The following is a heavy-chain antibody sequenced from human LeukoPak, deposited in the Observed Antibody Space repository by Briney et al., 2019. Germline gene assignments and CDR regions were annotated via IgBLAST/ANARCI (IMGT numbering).Heavy chain of an antibody. Sequence: GGSLRLSCAASGFTFTSYTMSWVRQAPGKGLEWVSYISSSGSTIYYADSVKGRFTISRDNAKNSLYLQMNSLRAEDTAVYYCARGLIVHLGHPYYFDYWGQGTLVTVSS. CDR2: ISSSGSTI. CDR1: GFTFTSYT. J-gene: IGHJ4*02. CDR3: ARGLIVHLGHPYYFDY. D-gene: IGHD6-6*01. V-gene: IGHV3-48*04.